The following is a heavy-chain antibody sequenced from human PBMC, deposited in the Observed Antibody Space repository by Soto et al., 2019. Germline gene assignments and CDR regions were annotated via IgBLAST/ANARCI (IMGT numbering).Heavy chain of an antibody. Sequence: QLQLQESGPRLVKPSETLSLTCTVSAGSIRSNSHFWGWIRQPPGKGPEWIGTINYSGTTYYNPSLKSRVTISVDTPNNQFSLKLSSVTAADTAVYFCARHSDRECGVTQCGFDIWGQGTMVTVSP. J-gene: IGHJ3*02. CDR2: INYSGTT. D-gene: IGHD3-10*01. V-gene: IGHV4-39*01. CDR3: ARHSDRECGVTQCGFDI. CDR1: AGSIRSNSHF.